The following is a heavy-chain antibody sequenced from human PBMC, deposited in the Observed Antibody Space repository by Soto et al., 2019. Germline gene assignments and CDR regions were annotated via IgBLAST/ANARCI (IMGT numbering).Heavy chain of an antibody. Sequence: QITLKESGPTLVKPTQTLTLTCTFSGFSLSTSGVGLGWIRQPPGKALEWLALIYWDDDKRYSPSLKSRFTITKDTSKNQVVLTMTNMDPVDTATYYCAHRLGYCSGGSCYGFDYWGQGTLVTVSS. V-gene: IGHV2-5*02. D-gene: IGHD2-15*01. CDR3: AHRLGYCSGGSCYGFDY. CDR1: GFSLSTSGVG. J-gene: IGHJ4*02. CDR2: IYWDDDK.